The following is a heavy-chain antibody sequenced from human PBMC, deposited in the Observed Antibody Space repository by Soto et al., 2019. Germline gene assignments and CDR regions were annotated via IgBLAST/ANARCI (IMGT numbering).Heavy chain of an antibody. CDR1: GFTFSSYG. V-gene: IGHV3-33*01. CDR2: IWYDGSNK. D-gene: IGHD3-22*01. Sequence: WGSLRLSWAASGFTFSSYGMHWVRQAPGKGLEWVAVIWYDGSNKYYADSVKGRFTISRDNSKNTLYLQMNSLRAEDTAVYYCARVPYYDSSGPFDYWGQGTLVTVSS. CDR3: ARVPYYDSSGPFDY. J-gene: IGHJ4*02.